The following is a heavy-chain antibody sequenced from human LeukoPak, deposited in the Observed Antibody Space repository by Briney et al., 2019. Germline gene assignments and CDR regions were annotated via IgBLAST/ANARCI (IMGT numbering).Heavy chain of an antibody. Sequence: SQTLSLTCTVSGGSISSGGYYWSWIRQHPGKGLEWIGYIYYSGTTSYNPSLKRRVTISVDTSKKQFSLKLSSVTAADTAIYYCARGKGYFQYWGQGTLVTVSS. CDR2: IYYSGTT. J-gene: IGHJ1*01. CDR3: ARGKGYFQY. CDR1: GGSISSGGYY. V-gene: IGHV4-31*02.